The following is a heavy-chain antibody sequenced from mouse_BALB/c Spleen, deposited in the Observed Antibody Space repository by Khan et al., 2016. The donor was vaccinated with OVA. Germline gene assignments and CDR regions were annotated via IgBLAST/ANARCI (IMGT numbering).Heavy chain of an antibody. Sequence: VQLQQPWAELVRPGALAKLSCKASGFNIKDYYIHWVKQRPEQGLEWIGWIDPENGNTIYDPKFQGKASITADPSSNTAYLQLSSLTSEDTAVYYCARSGYEALFPYWGQRTLFTVSA. J-gene: IGHJ3*01. CDR2: IDPENGNT. CDR1: GFNIKDYY. CDR3: ARSGYEALFPY. D-gene: IGHD3-1*01. V-gene: IGHV14-1*02.